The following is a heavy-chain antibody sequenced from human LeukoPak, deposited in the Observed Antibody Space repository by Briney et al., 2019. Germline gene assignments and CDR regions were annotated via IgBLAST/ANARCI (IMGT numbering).Heavy chain of an antibody. CDR1: GGSISSSSYY. CDR3: ARGTLYRGWSYYLDF. D-gene: IGHD6-19*01. CDR2: IYYSGST. Sequence: PSETLSLTCTVSGGSISSSSYYWGWIRQPPGKGLAWIGSIYYSGSTYYNPSLKSRVTISVDMSKNHFSLRLRSVTAADTAMYYCARGTLYRGWSYYLDFWGQGSQVTVSS. V-gene: IGHV4-39*07. J-gene: IGHJ4*02.